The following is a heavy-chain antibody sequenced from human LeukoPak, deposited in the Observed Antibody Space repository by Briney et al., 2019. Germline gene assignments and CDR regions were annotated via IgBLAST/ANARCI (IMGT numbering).Heavy chain of an antibody. CDR3: ARVVAAADY. CDR1: GGSISSSIYY. J-gene: IGHJ4*02. V-gene: IGHV4-39*07. Sequence: PSETLSLTCTVSGGSISSSIYYWGWIRPPPGNGLEWIGSIYYSVSAYYTPSLKCRVTISVATSKNQFSLKLSSVTAADTAVYYCARVVAAADYWGQGTLVTVSS. D-gene: IGHD6-13*01. CDR2: IYYSVSA.